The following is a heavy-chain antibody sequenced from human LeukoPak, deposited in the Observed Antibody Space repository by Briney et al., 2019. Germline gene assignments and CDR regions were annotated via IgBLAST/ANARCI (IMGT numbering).Heavy chain of an antibody. J-gene: IGHJ3*02. CDR3: ARPLRDGYNFDAFDI. Sequence: GGSLRLSCAASGFTYISYWMSGVRQAPGQGLEWVANIKQDGSEKYYVDSVKGRFTISRDNAKHSLYLQMNSLRAEDAAVYYCARPLRDGYNFDAFDIWGQGTMVTVSS. V-gene: IGHV3-7*05. CDR1: GFTYISYW. CDR2: IKQDGSEK. D-gene: IGHD5-24*01.